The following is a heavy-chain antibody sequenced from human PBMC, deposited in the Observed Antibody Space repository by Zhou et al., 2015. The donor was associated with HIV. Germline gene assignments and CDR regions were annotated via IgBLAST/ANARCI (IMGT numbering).Heavy chain of an antibody. Sequence: QVQLVQSGAEVKKPGASVKVSCKASGYTFTSYYMHWVRQAPGQGLEWMGIINPSGGSTSYAQKFQGRVTMTRDTSTSTVYMELSSLRSEDTAVYYCARAPSDGLASPLSDYWGQGTLVTVSS. V-gene: IGHV1-46*01. CDR3: ARAPSDGLASPLSDY. CDR1: GYTFTSYY. J-gene: IGHJ4*02. CDR2: INPSGGST.